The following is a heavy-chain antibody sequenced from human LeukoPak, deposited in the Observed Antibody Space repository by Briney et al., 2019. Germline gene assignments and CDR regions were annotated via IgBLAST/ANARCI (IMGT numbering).Heavy chain of an antibody. CDR1: GFTFSSYG. J-gene: IGHJ3*02. CDR2: IRYDGSNK. V-gene: IGHV3-30*02. D-gene: IGHD3-10*01. CDR3: AREGFDSGGDDAFDI. Sequence: GGSLRLSCAASGFTFSSYGMHWVRQAPGKGLEWVAFIRYDGSNKYYADSVKGRFTISRDNAKNSLYLQMNSLRAEDTAVYYCAREGFDSGGDDAFDIWGQGTMVTVSS.